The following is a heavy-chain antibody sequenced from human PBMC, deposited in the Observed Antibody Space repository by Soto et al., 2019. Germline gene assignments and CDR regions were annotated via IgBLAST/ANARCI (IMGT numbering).Heavy chain of an antibody. J-gene: IGHJ4*02. CDR3: ARGPPGYSSSWYFVY. V-gene: IGHV1-46*01. CDR1: GYTFTSYY. CDR2: INPSGGST. Sequence: QVQLVQSGAEVKKPGASVKVCCKASGYTFTSYYMHWVRQAPGQGLEWMGIINPSGGSTSYAQKFQGRVTMTRDTSTSTVYMELSSLRSEDTAVYYCARGPPGYSSSWYFVYWGQGTLVTVSS. D-gene: IGHD6-13*01.